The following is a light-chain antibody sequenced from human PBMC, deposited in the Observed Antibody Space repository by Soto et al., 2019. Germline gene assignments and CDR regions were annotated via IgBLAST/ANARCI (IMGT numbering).Light chain of an antibody. CDR1: RSVSTY. J-gene: IGKJ1*01. CDR3: QQTDNSPYT. CDR2: AAS. V-gene: IGKV1-39*01. Sequence: DIQMTQSPSSLSASLGDRVTITCRASRSVSTYLNWYQQKSGKAPKLLIYAASSLQGGIPSRIGGSGPAKDLTTTCSGLQPEDFPTYFCQQTDNSPYTFGQGTTVEIK.